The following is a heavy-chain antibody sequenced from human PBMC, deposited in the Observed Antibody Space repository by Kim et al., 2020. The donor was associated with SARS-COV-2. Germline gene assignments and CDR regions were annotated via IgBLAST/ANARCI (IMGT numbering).Heavy chain of an antibody. CDR3: AKLPAGTTSGAVAFDI. V-gene: IGHV3-30*18. D-gene: IGHD3-10*02. CDR1: GFTFSSYG. J-gene: IGHJ3*02. CDR2: ISYDGSNK. Sequence: GGSLRLSCAASGFTFSSYGMHWVREAPGKGLEWVAVISYDGSNKYYADSVKGRFTISRDNSKNTLYLQMNSLRAEDTAVYYCAKLPAGTTSGAVAFDIWGQGTMVPVSS.